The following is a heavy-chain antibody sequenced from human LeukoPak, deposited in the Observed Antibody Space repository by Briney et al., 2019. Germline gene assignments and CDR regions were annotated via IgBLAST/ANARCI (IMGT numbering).Heavy chain of an antibody. J-gene: IGHJ4*02. V-gene: IGHV3-7*01. CDR2: IKQDGSEK. CDR3: AREGNSWYYTDY. Sequence: GGSLRLSCAASGFTFGSYWMTWVRQAPGTGLEWVATIKQDGSEKYYVDSVKGRFTISRDDAKNSLYLQMNTLTVEDTAVYYCAREGNSWYYTDYWGQGTLVTVSS. D-gene: IGHD6-13*01. CDR1: GFTFGSYW.